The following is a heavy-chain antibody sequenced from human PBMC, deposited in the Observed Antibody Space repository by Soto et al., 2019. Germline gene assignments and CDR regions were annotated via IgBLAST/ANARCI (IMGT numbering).Heavy chain of an antibody. CDR2: IYYRSKWFH. CDR3: ARVHCSAGTCLDGLNF. D-gene: IGHD2-15*01. J-gene: IGHJ6*02. CDR1: GDSVSSNGAC. V-gene: IGHV6-1*01. Sequence: SQTLSLTCVISGDSVSSNGACWNWIRQSPSRGLQWLGRIYYRSKWFHDYAASVESRMAINPDTSRNQFSLQLNYVTPEDTAVYYCARVHCSAGTCLDGLNFWGQGTTVTVSS.